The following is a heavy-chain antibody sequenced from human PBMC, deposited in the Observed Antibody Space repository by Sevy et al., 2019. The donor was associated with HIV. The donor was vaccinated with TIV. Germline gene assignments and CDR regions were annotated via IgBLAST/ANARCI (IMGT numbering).Heavy chain of an antibody. CDR2: ISHDGLNE. Sequence: GGSLRLSCIGSGFSFSYYGIHWVRQAPGNGLDWVALISHDGLNEYYADSVKGRFTISRDNSKNTVYLEMNSLRNEDTAIYFCANAYSGSYSHSYLYALDVSGQGTSVTVSS. D-gene: IGHD1-26*01. J-gene: IGHJ6*02. CDR3: ANAYSGSYSHSYLYALDV. CDR1: GFSFSYYG. V-gene: IGHV3-30*18.